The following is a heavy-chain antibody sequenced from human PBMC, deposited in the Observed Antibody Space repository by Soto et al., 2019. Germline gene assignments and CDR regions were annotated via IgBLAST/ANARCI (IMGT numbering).Heavy chain of an antibody. CDR1: GFTFSSYS. Sequence: GGSLRLSCAASGFTFSSYSMNWVRQAPGKGLEWVSSISSSSSYIYYADSVKGRFTISRDNAKNSLYLQMNSLRAEDTAVYYCARAKGSSSWNYYYYGMDVWGQGTTVTVSS. J-gene: IGHJ6*02. CDR3: ARAKGSSSWNYYYYGMDV. D-gene: IGHD6-13*01. CDR2: ISSSSSYI. V-gene: IGHV3-21*01.